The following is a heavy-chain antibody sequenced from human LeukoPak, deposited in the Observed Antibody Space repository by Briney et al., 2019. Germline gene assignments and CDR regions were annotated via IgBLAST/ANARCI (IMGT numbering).Heavy chain of an antibody. V-gene: IGHV3-23*01. CDR2: ISGSGGST. CDR3: ATRPSYYYGSGSSPGY. CDR1: GFTFGDYA. Sequence: GGSLRLSCTASGFTFGDYAMSWVRQAPGKGLEWVSAISGSGGSTYYADSVKGRFTISRDNSKNTLYLQMNSLRAEDTAVYYCATRPSYYYGSGSSPGYWGQGTLVTVSS. D-gene: IGHD3-10*01. J-gene: IGHJ4*02.